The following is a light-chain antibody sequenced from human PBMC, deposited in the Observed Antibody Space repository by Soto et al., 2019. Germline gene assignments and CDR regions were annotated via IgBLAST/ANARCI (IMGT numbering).Light chain of an antibody. CDR2: AAS. CDR3: QGYSSVPD. J-gene: IGKJ3*01. CDR1: QDIRNF. Sequence: DIQMTQSPTSLSASVGDRVTITCRASQDIRNFVAWYQQKPGKAPKLLIYAASTLQSGVPSRFSGSGSGTDFTLTINSLQPEDVATYSCQGYSSVPDFGPGTKVEIK. V-gene: IGKV1-27*01.